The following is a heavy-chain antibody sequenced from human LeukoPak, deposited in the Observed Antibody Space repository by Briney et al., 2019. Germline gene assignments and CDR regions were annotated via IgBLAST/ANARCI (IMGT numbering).Heavy chain of an antibody. CDR2: ISAYNGNT. CDR3: ARTSYYDTSGYFPY. J-gene: IGHJ4*02. D-gene: IGHD3-22*01. CDR1: GYTFTSYG. V-gene: IGHV1-18*01. Sequence: ASVKVSCKASGYTFTSYGISWVRQAPGQGLEWMGWISAYNGNTNYAQKLQGRVTMTTDTSTTTAYMELRSLRSDDTAVYYCARTSYYDTSGYFPYWGQGTLVTVSS.